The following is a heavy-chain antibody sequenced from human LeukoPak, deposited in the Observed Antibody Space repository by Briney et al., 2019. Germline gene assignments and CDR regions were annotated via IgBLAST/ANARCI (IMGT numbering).Heavy chain of an antibody. V-gene: IGHV4-4*07. D-gene: IGHD5-12*01. J-gene: IGHJ3*02. CDR3: ARDKDAKSGYSGYELAFDI. CDR1: GGSISRYY. CDR2: IYTSGST. Sequence: SETLSLTCTVSGGSISRYYWSWIRQPAGKGLKLIARIYTSGSTNYNPSLKSRVTMSVDTSKNQFSLKLSSVTAADTAAYYCARDKDAKSGYSGYELAFDIWGQGTMVTVSS.